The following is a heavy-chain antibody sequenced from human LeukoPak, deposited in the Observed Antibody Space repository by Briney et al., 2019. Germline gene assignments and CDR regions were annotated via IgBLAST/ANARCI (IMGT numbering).Heavy chain of an antibody. D-gene: IGHD6-19*01. CDR2: ISSSSSYI. Sequence: GGSLRLSCAASGFTFRSYSMNWVRQAPGKGLEWVSSISSSSSYIYYADSVKGRFTISRDNAKNSLYLQMNSLRAEDTAVYYCARDRNPSGWYREFDYWGQGTLVTVSS. CDR1: GFTFRSYS. CDR3: ARDRNPSGWYREFDY. V-gene: IGHV3-21*01. J-gene: IGHJ4*02.